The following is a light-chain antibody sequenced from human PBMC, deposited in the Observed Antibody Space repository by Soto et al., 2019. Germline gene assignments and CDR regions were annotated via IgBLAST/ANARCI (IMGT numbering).Light chain of an antibody. CDR3: QQYNSYTWT. CDR2: KAS. CDR1: QSISSW. J-gene: IGKJ1*01. Sequence: DIQMTQSPSTLSASVGDRVTITFQASQSISSWLAWYQQKPGKAPKLLIYKASSLESGVPSRFSGSGSGTEFTLTISSLQPDDFATYYCQQYNSYTWTFGQGTKVEIK. V-gene: IGKV1-5*03.